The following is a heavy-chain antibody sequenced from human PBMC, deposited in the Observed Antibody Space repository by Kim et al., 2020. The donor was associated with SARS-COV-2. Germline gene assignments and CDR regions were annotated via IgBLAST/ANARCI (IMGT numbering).Heavy chain of an antibody. CDR3: ARDNLAWKVLRFLEAYNWFDP. J-gene: IGHJ5*02. Sequence: GGSLRLSCAASGFTFSSYWMSWVRQAPGKGLEWVANIKQDGSEKYYVDSVKGRFTISRDNAKNSLYLQMNSLRAEDTAVYYCARDNLAWKVLRFLEAYNWFDPWGQGTLVTVSS. CDR2: IKQDGSEK. CDR1: GFTFSSYW. V-gene: IGHV3-7*03. D-gene: IGHD3-3*01.